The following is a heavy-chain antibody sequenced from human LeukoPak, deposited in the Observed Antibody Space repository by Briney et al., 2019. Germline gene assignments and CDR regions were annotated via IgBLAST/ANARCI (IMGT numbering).Heavy chain of an antibody. CDR3: ARRRFLEWLLDYFDY. Sequence: SETLSLTCTVSGGSISSYYWGWIRQPPGKGLEWIGSIYYSGSTYYNPSLKSRVTISVDTSKNQFSLKLSSVTAADTAVYYCARRRFLEWLLDYFDYWGQGTLVTVSS. CDR2: IYYSGST. J-gene: IGHJ4*02. D-gene: IGHD3-3*01. V-gene: IGHV4-39*01. CDR1: GGSISSYY.